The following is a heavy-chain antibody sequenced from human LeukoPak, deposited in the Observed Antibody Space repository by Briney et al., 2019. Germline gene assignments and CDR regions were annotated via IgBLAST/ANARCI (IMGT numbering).Heavy chain of an antibody. CDR1: GGTFSSYA. Sequence: SVKVSCKASGGTFSSYAISWVRQAPGQGLEWMGRIIPILGIANYAQKFQGRVTITADKSTSTAYMELSSLRSEDTAVYYCARELKRGCCWFDPWGQGTLVTVS. D-gene: IGHD3-10*01. V-gene: IGHV1-69*04. CDR3: ARELKRGCCWFDP. CDR2: IIPILGIA. J-gene: IGHJ5*02.